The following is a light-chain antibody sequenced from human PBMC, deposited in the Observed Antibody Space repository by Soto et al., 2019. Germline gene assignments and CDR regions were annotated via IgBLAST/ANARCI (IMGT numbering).Light chain of an antibody. V-gene: IGKV1-5*01. J-gene: IGKJ1*01. Sequence: DIQMTQSPSTLSASVGDRVTITCRASQSISRWLAGYQQKPGKAPKLLIYDASTLKSVFPSRFSGGGSGTEFILIIRRLQHDDFANYYYQHYYNCSFGQGTKVDI. CDR2: DAS. CDR1: QSISRW. CDR3: QHYYNCS.